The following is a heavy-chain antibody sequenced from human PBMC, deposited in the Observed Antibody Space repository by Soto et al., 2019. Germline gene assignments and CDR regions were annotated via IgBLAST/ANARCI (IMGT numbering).Heavy chain of an antibody. CDR1: GFTFSSYA. CDR3: ARTPRSWTFDY. CDR2: ISGSGSST. V-gene: IGHV3-23*01. J-gene: IGHJ4*02. D-gene: IGHD6-13*01. Sequence: GGSLRLSCAASGFTFSSYAMSWVRQAPGKGLEWVSAISGSGSSTYYADSVKGRFTISRDNSKNTLYLQMNSLRAEDTAVYYCARTPRSWTFDYWGQGTLVTVSS.